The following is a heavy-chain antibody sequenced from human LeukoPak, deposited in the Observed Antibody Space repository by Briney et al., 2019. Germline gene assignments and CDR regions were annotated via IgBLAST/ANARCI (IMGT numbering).Heavy chain of an antibody. CDR3: ARGGHRRYYYDSSGRENAFDI. J-gene: IGHJ3*02. CDR2: ISAYNGHT. CDR1: GNTFTNNG. D-gene: IGHD3-22*01. V-gene: IGHV1-18*01. Sequence: GASVKVSCKTSGNTFTNNGISWVRRAPGQGLEWMGWISAYNGHTNYAQKFRDRVTMTTDTSTSTAYMELRSLRSDDTAVYYCARGGHRRYYYDSSGRENAFDIWGQGTMVTVSS.